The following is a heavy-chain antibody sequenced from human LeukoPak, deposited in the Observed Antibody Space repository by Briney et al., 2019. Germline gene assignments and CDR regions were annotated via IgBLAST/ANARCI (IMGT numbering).Heavy chain of an antibody. CDR2: IKKDGSQK. V-gene: IGHV3-7*01. D-gene: IGHD3-3*01. CDR1: GFTFSSYW. J-gene: IGHJ4*02. CDR3: ASSITIFGVVKPYYFDY. Sequence: GGSLSLSCAASGFTFSSYWMSWVRQAPGKGLEWVANIKKDGSQKYHVDSVKGRFTISRNNAKNSLYLQMNNLSAEDTAVSSCASSITIFGVVKPYYFDYWGQGTLVTVSS.